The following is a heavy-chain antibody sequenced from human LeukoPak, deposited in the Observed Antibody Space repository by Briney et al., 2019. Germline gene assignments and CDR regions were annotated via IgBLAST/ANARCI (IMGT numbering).Heavy chain of an antibody. CDR2: IYYSGST. D-gene: IGHD6-19*01. CDR3: ARTKAVAGTRWFDP. Sequence: HSETLSLTCTVSGGSISSSCYYWSWIRQPPGKGLEWIGYIYYSGSTNYNPSLKSRVTISVDTSKNQFSLKLSSVTAADTAVYYCARTKAVAGTRWFDPWGQGTLVTVSS. V-gene: IGHV4-61*05. CDR1: GGSISSSCYY. J-gene: IGHJ5*02.